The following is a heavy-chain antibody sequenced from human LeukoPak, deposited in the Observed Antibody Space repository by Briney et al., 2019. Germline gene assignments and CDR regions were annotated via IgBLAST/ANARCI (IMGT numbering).Heavy chain of an antibody. CDR2: IYTSGST. CDR3: ARAPPLGYCSSTSCYGNYYYYMDV. D-gene: IGHD2-2*01. V-gene: IGHV4-4*07. Sequence: SETLSLTCTVSGGSISSYYWSWIRQPAGKGLEWIGRIYTSGSTNYNPSLKSRVTMSVDTSKNQFSLKLSSVTAADTAVYYCARAPPLGYCSSTSCYGNYYYYMDVWGKGTTVTVSS. J-gene: IGHJ6*03. CDR1: GGSISSYY.